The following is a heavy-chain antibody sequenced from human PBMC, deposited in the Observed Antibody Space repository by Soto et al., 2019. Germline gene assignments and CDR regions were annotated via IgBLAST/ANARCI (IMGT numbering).Heavy chain of an antibody. CDR3: ARANWYSEY. CDR1: GGSINNHY. J-gene: IGHJ4*02. CDR2: TYYTGGN. V-gene: IGHV4-59*11. D-gene: IGHD7-27*01. Sequence: QVHLQESGPGLVKPSETLSLTCTVSGGSINNHYWSWIRQPPGKGLEWIGYTYYTGGNNSNPSLESRVTMSVDTPNNRVSLNLTSLTAADTAIYYCARANWYSEYWGQGTLVTASS.